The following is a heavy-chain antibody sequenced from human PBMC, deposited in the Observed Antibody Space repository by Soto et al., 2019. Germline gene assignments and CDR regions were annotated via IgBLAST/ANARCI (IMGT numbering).Heavy chain of an antibody. CDR2: INPNSGGT. CDR3: ARDLEMATAKMRVRYYYGMDV. D-gene: IGHD5-18*01. Sequence: QVQLVQSGAEVKKPGASVKVSCKASGYTFTGYYMHWVRQAPGQGLEWMGWINPNSGGTNYAQKFQGWVTMTRDTSISTAYMELSRLRSDDTAVYYCARDLEMATAKMRVRYYYGMDVWGQGTTVTVSS. CDR1: GYTFTGYY. V-gene: IGHV1-2*04. J-gene: IGHJ6*02.